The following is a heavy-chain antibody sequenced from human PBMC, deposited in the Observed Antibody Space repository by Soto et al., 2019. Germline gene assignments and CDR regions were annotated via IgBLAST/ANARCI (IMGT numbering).Heavy chain of an antibody. D-gene: IGHD3-22*01. J-gene: IGHJ6*02. CDR2: IKQDGSEK. CDR1: GFTFSSYW. Sequence: GGSLRLSCAASGFTFSSYWMSWVRQAPGKGLEWVANIKQDGSEKYYVDSVKGRFTISRDNAKNSLYLQMNSLRAEDTAVYYCARDQVSYYESSGYYYYYYYGMDVWGQGTTVTVSS. V-gene: IGHV3-7*01. CDR3: ARDQVSYYESSGYYYYYYYGMDV.